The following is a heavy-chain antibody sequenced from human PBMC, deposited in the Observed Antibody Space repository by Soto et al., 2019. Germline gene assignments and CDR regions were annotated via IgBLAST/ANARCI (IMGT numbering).Heavy chain of an antibody. CDR2: IIPMLGMS. D-gene: IGHD3-10*01. Sequence: QVQLVQSGAEVKKPGSPVRVSCTASGDTFNFYTISWVRQVPGQGPEWMGRIIPMLGMSNYAQKFQGIVTIMADKSTSTVYMNLSGLTSEDTAVYYCATNYGSGSTHFDYWGQGTLVTVSS. V-gene: IGHV1-69*02. CDR3: ATNYGSGSTHFDY. J-gene: IGHJ4*02. CDR1: GDTFNFYT.